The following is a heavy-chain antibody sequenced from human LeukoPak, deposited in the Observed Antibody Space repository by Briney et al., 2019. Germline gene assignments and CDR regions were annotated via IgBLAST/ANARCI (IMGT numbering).Heavy chain of an antibody. CDR3: AIYAGEPGDY. Sequence: GGSLRLSCAASGFTSGFTFSGFEMNWVRQAPGKGLEWLSYISTSGSTIYYADSVKGRFTISRDNAKNSLFLQMNSLRAEDTAIYYCAIYAGEPGDYWGQGTLLTVSS. J-gene: IGHJ4*02. CDR2: ISTSGSTI. V-gene: IGHV3-48*03. CDR1: GFTFSGFE. D-gene: IGHD3-16*01.